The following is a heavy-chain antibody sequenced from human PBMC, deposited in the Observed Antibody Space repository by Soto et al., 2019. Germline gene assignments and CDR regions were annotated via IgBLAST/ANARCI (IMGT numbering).Heavy chain of an antibody. CDR2: INPNSGGT. D-gene: IGHD6-13*01. V-gene: IGHV1-2*02. Sequence: SVKVSCKASGYTFTGYYMHWVRQAPGQGLEWMGWINPNSGGTNYAQKFQGRVTMTRDTSISTAYMELSRLRSDDTAVYYCARDPYSSSWYTPPYFDYWGQGTLVTVSS. CDR3: ARDPYSSSWYTPPYFDY. J-gene: IGHJ4*02. CDR1: GYTFTGYY.